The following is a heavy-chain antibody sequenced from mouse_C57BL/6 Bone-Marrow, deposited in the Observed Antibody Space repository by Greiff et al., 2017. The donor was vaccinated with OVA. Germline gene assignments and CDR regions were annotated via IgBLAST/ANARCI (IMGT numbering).Heavy chain of an antibody. CDR2: ISYDGSN. CDR3: ASGGSSYAMDY. D-gene: IGHD1-1*02. CDR1: GYSITSGYY. V-gene: IGHV3-6*01. J-gene: IGHJ4*01. Sequence: EVKLVESGPGLVKPSQSLSLTCSVTGYSITSGYYWNWIRQFPGNKLEWMGYISYDGSNNYNPSLKNRISITRDTSKNQFFLKLNSVTTEDTATYYCASGGSSYAMDYWGQGTSVTVSS.